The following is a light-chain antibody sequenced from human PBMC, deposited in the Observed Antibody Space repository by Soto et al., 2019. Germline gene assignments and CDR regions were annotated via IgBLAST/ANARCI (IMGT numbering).Light chain of an antibody. CDR2: DAS. V-gene: IGKV3-11*01. CDR1: QSVSNS. Sequence: EIVLTQSPATLSLSPGERATLSCRASQSVSNSLSWYQQKPGQAPRLIIYDASDRATGIPDRFSGSVSGTDFTDTISSLEPEDFAVYYCQRRYNSFTVGPGTKVDIK. J-gene: IGKJ3*01. CDR3: QRRYNSFT.